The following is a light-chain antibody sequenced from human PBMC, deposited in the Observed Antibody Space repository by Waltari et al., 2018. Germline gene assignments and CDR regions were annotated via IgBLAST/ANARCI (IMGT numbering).Light chain of an antibody. CDR1: SPNIGAGYD. V-gene: IGLV1-40*01. CDR3: QSYDTNLRDWV. CDR2: GDT. J-gene: IGLJ3*02. Sequence: QSVLTQPPSVSGAPGQRVTISCIGYSPNIGAGYDVQWYQQLPGTAPKLLIYGDTSRPSGVPDRFSASKSGTSVSLAITGLQPEDEAHDYCQSYDTNLRDWVFGGGTKLTVL.